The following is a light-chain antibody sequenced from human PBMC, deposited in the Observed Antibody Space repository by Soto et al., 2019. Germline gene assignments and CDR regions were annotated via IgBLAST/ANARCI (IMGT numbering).Light chain of an antibody. V-gene: IGKV3-20*01. J-gene: IGKJ2*01. Sequence: EIVLTQSPGTLSLSPGERATLSCRASQSVSSSYLAWFQHKPGRAPSLLIYGASNRATGIPDRFSAYGSGADFTLTISRLEPEDFAVYYCQQYSTVPHTFGQGTNLEIK. CDR3: QQYSTVPHT. CDR2: GAS. CDR1: QSVSSSY.